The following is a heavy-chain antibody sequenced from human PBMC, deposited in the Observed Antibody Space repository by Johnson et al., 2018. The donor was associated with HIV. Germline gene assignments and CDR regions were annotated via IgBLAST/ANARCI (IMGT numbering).Heavy chain of an antibody. Sequence: QVQLVESGGGVVQPGRSLRLSCAASGFTFSSYAMHWVRQAPGKGLEWVAVIWYDGSNKYYADSVKGRFTISRDNAKNSLYLQMNSLRVEDTAVYYCARRGMVQGVINAFDIWGQGTMVTVSS. CDR3: ARRGMVQGVINAFDI. V-gene: IGHV3-33*08. CDR1: GFTFSSYA. J-gene: IGHJ3*02. D-gene: IGHD3-10*01. CDR2: IWYDGSNK.